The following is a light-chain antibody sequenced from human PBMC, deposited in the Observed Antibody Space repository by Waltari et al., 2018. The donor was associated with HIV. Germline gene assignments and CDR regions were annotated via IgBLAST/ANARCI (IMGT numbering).Light chain of an antibody. J-gene: IGLJ2*01. Sequence: SYELTQTPSVSVSPGQTATITCSGDTLGDRYACWYQQKAGQSPVLVIYHDSKRPSGIPERFSGSNSGNTATLTISGTQAMDEADYYCQAWDSSAAWVVFGGGTKLTVL. CDR3: QAWDSSAAWVV. CDR2: HDS. CDR1: TLGDRY. V-gene: IGLV3-1*01.